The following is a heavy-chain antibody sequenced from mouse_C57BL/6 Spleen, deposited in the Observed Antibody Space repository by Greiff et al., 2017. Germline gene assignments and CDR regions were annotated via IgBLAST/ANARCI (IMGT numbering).Heavy chain of an antibody. V-gene: IGHV1-54*01. CDR1: GYAFTNYL. CDR2: INPGSGGT. CDR3: ARGGDDGSRCCDY. D-gene: IGHD1-1*01. J-gene: IGHJ2*01. Sequence: VQLQQSGAELVRPGTSVKVSCKASGYAFTNYLIEWVKQRPGQGLEWIGVINPGSGGTNYNEKFKGKATLTADTSSSTAYMQLSSLTSEDSPVXFGARGGDDGSRCCDYWGQGTAVTVSA.